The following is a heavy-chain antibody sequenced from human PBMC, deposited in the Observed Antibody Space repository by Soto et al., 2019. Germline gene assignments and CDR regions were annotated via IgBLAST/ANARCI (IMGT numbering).Heavy chain of an antibody. D-gene: IGHD6-19*01. CDR2: ISWDSGNI. V-gene: IGHV3-9*01. Sequence: EVQLVESGGGLVQPGRSLRLSCVASGFTFDDYGMHWVRQAPGKGLEWVSGISWDSGNIGYGDSVKGRFNISRDNAKKSLYLQLNGLTAEDTALYYCAKDSIAGGQWLLLDAFESWGQGTMVTVSS. CDR1: GFTFDDYG. J-gene: IGHJ3*02. CDR3: AKDSIAGGQWLLLDAFES.